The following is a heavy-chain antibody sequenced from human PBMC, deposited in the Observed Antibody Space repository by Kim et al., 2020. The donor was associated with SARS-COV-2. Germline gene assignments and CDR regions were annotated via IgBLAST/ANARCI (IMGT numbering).Heavy chain of an antibody. V-gene: IGHV3-23*01. Sequence: GGSLRLSCVASEFTFNNYAMSWVRQAPGKGLEWVSAISGSGGYTYYADSVKGRFTISRDNSKNTLYLQMNSLRAEDTAIYYCAKGSMVRFFFLEYWGQGTLVTVSS. CDR1: EFTFNNYA. CDR2: ISGSGGYT. D-gene: IGHD3-10*01. J-gene: IGHJ4*02. CDR3: AKGSMVRFFFLEY.